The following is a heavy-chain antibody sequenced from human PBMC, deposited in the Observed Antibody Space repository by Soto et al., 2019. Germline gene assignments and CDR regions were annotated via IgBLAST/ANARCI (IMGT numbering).Heavy chain of an antibody. V-gene: IGHV1-69*06. CDR2: IIPIFGTA. CDR1: GGTFSSYA. J-gene: IGHJ6*02. CDR3: ARDPPIAAGSGDYYYYGMDV. D-gene: IGHD6-13*01. Sequence: ASVKVSCKASGGTFSSYAISWVRQAPGQGLEWMGGIIPIFGTANYAQKFQGRVTITADKSTSTAYMELSSLRSEDTAVYYCARDPPIAAGSGDYYYYGMDVWGQGTTVTVYS.